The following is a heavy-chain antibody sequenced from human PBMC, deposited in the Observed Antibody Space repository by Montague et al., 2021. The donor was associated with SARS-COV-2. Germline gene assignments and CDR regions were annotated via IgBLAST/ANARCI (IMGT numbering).Heavy chain of an antibody. CDR2: IYYSGST. V-gene: IGHV4-59*01. D-gene: IGHD4/OR15-4a*01. J-gene: IGHJ4*02. CDR1: GGPISGYY. CDR3: ASRRARWCGRIPDGFDY. Sequence: SETLSLTCTVSGGPISGYYWSWIRQPPGKGLDWIGDIYYSGSTNYNPSLKSRVTISVDTSKNQFSLKLSSVTAADTAVYYCASRRARWCGRIPDGFDYWGQGTLVTVSS.